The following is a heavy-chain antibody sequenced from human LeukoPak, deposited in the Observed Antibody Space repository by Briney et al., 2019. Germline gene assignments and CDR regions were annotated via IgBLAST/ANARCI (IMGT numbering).Heavy chain of an antibody. CDR3: ARGSYAVTR. Sequence: SETLSLTCAVYGGSFSGYYWSWIRQPPGKGLEWIGEINHTGSTNYNPSLKSRVTISGDTSKNQFSLKLSSVTAADTAVYYRARGSYAVTRWGQGTLVTVSS. V-gene: IGHV4-34*01. CDR1: GGSFSGYY. CDR2: INHTGST. D-gene: IGHD3-16*01. J-gene: IGHJ4*02.